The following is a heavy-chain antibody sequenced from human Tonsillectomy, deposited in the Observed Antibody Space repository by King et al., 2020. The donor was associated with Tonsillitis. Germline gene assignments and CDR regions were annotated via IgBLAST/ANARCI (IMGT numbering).Heavy chain of an antibody. CDR1: GFTFSSYG. V-gene: IGHV3-30*02. D-gene: IGHD3-3*01. CDR3: AKEGVASFDY. Sequence: VQLVESGGGVVQPGGSLRLSCAASGFTFSSYGMPWVRQAPGKGLEWVAFIRYDGSYKYYADSVKGRFTISRDNSKNTLYLQMNSLRAEDTAVYYCAKEGVASFDYWGQGALVTVSS. J-gene: IGHJ4*02. CDR2: IRYDGSYK.